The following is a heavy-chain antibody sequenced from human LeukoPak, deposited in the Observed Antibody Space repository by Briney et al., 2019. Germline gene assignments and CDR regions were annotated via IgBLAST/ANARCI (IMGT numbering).Heavy chain of an antibody. CDR3: ASQGIAAAGLTPTDAFDI. J-gene: IGHJ3*02. Sequence: GESLKISCKGSGYSFTSYWIGWVRQLPGKGPEWVGMIYPGESDTRYSPSFQGQVTISADKSISTAYLQWSSLKASDTAMYYCASQGIAAAGLTPTDAFDIWGQGTMVTVSS. D-gene: IGHD6-13*01. CDR2: IYPGESDT. CDR1: GYSFTSYW. V-gene: IGHV5-51*01.